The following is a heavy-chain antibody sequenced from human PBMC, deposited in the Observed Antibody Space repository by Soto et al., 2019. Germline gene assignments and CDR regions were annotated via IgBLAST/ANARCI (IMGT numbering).Heavy chain of an antibody. Sequence: QLQLVQSGAEVERPGASVRVSCKAYGYPFSKYGISWIRQAPGQGLEWMGWIKPDNGDTNYAQKFQGRVTMTTDTSSSTAYMELRSLRSDDTAVYYCETSYGSGFAPWGQGTLVRVSS. CDR1: GYPFSKYG. D-gene: IGHD3-10*01. J-gene: IGHJ5*02. CDR3: ETSYGSGFAP. V-gene: IGHV1-18*04. CDR2: IKPDNGDT.